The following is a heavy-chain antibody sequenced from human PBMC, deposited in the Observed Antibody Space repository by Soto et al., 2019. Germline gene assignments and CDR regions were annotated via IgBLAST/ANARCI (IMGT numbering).Heavy chain of an antibody. D-gene: IGHD6-19*01. J-gene: IGHJ4*02. CDR1: CGSIISGGYY. V-gene: IGHV4-31*03. CDR2: TYHSENT. CDR3: ARLSSSGWPIDS. Sequence: PSETLSLTCTFSCGSIISGGYYWNWIRQHPGKGLEWIGYTYHSENTYYNPSLNSRITISADTSKNQFSLKLSSVTAADTAVYYCARLSSSGWPIDSWGQGTLVTVSS.